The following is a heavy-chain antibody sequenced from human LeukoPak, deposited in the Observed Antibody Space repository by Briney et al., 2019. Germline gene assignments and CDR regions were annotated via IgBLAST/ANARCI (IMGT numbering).Heavy chain of an antibody. D-gene: IGHD1/OR15-1a*01. CDR2: IYTSGST. J-gene: IGHJ3*02. CDR1: GGSISSYY. Sequence: SETLSLTCTVSGGSISSYYWSWIRQPAGKGLEWIGRIYTSGSTNYNPSLKCRITMSVDTSKYHFSLKLSSLTAADTAVYYCASLNTAQDAFNIWGQGTMVTVSS. V-gene: IGHV4-4*07. CDR3: ASLNTAQDAFNI.